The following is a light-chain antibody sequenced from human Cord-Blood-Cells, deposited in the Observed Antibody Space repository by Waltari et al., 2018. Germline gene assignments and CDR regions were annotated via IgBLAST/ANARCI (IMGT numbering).Light chain of an antibody. V-gene: IGLV2-14*01. CDR3: SSYTSSSTLV. CDR2: EVS. Sequence: QSALTQPASASGSPGQSIIIPCTGTSSDVGAYNYVSWYQQHPGKAPKLMIYEVSNRPSGVSNRFSGSKSGNTASLTISGLQAEDEADYYCSSYTSSSTLVFGTGTKVTVL. CDR1: SSDVGAYNY. J-gene: IGLJ1*01.